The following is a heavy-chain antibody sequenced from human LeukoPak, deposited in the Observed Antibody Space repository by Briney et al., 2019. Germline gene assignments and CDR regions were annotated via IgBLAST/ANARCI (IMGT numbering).Heavy chain of an antibody. D-gene: IGHD3-9*01. CDR3: AREGYFDWLFQRPHDAFDI. CDR1: GFTFSSYG. CDR2: IRYDGNNK. Sequence: GGSLRLSCAASGFTFSSYGMHWVRQAPGKGLEWVAFIRYDGNNKYYADSVKGRFTISRDNSKNTLYLQMNSLRAEDTAVYYCAREGYFDWLFQRPHDAFDIWGQGTMVTVSS. J-gene: IGHJ3*02. V-gene: IGHV3-30*02.